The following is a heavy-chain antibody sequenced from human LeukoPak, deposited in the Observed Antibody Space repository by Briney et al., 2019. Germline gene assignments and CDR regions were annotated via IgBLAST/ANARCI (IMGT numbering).Heavy chain of an antibody. CDR1: GGSISSYY. D-gene: IGHD3-22*01. V-gene: IGHV4-59*01. CDR3: ARADGSGSYYTGDYYDSSGYPYYFDY. Sequence: SETLSLTCTVSGGSISSYYWSWIRQPPGKGLEWIGYIYYSGSTNYNPSLKSRVTISVDTSKNQFSPKLSSVTAADTAVYYCARADGSGSYYTGDYYDSSGYPYYFDYWGQGTLVTVSS. J-gene: IGHJ4*02. CDR2: IYYSGST.